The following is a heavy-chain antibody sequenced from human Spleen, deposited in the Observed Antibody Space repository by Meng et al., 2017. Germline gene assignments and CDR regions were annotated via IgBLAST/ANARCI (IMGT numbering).Heavy chain of an antibody. CDR3: AREASGTYYY. CDR2: IYHSGST. V-gene: IGHV4-4*02. J-gene: IGHJ4*02. CDR1: GGSISSSNW. Sequence: QGHLQESGPGLVKPSGTLSPTCAVSGGSISSSNWWSWVRQSPGKGLEWIGEIYHSGSTNYNPSFKSRVTISLDKSKNQFSLKLSSVTAADTAVYYCAREASGTYYYWGQGTLVTVSS. D-gene: IGHD1-26*01.